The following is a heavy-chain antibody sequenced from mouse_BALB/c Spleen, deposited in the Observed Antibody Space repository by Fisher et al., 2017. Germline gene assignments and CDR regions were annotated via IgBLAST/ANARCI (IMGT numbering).Heavy chain of an antibody. CDR3: ARLGGNYIMDY. J-gene: IGHJ4*01. D-gene: IGHD2-1*01. Sequence: KFKGKATLTVDKSSSTAYMELRSLTSEDTAVYYCARLGGNYIMDYWGQGTSVTVSS. V-gene: IGHV1-18*01.